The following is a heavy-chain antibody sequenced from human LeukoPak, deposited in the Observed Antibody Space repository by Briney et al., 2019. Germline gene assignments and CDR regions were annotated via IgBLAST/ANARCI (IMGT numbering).Heavy chain of an antibody. CDR2: MNPNSGNT. CDR1: GYTFTGYY. V-gene: IGHV1-8*02. CDR3: AREGGSIDWFDP. D-gene: IGHD3-16*01. Sequence: ASVKVSCKASGYTFTGYYMHWVRQAPGQGLEWMGWMNPNSGNTGYAQKFQGRVTMTRNTSISTAYMELSSLRSEDTAVYYCAREGGSIDWFDPWGQGTLVTVSP. J-gene: IGHJ5*02.